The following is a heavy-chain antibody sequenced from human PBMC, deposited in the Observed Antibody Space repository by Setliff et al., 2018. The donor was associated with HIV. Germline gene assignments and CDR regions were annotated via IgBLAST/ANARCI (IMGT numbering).Heavy chain of an antibody. Sequence: PSETLSLTCAVYGGSFSGYYWNWMRQSPGKGLEWIGEINHSGSTNYNPSLKSRITISVDTSKKQFSLKLNSVTAADTAVYYCARGPAEWQIVVVPAAHWYFDLWGRGTLVTVSS. D-gene: IGHD2-2*01. J-gene: IGHJ2*01. V-gene: IGHV4-34*01. CDR1: GGSFSGYY. CDR2: INHSGST. CDR3: ARGPAEWQIVVVPAAHWYFDL.